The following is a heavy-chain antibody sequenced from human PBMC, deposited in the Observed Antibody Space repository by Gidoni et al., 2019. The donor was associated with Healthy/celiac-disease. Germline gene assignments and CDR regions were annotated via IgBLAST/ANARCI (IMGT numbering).Heavy chain of an antibody. CDR1: GGTFSSYA. CDR3: ATKTNYGGNTYYYYGMDV. J-gene: IGHJ6*02. V-gene: IGHV1-69*01. Sequence: QGQLVQSGAEVKKPGSSVKVSCKASGGTFSSYAISWVRQAPGQGLEWMGGIIPIFSTANYAQKFQGRVTITADESTSTAYMELSSLRSEDTAVYYCATKTNYGGNTYYYYGMDVWGQGTTVTVSS. D-gene: IGHD4-17*01. CDR2: IIPIFSTA.